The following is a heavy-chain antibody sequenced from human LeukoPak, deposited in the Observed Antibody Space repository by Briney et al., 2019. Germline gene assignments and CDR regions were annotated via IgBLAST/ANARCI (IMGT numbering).Heavy chain of an antibody. J-gene: IGHJ3*02. V-gene: IGHV1-2*02. CDR1: GYTFTGYY. D-gene: IGHD3-22*01. Sequence: GASVKVSCKASGYTFTGYYMHWVRQAPGQGLEWMGWINPNSGGTNYAKKFQGRVTMTRDTSISTAYMELSRLRSDDTAVYYCARVNYYDRNDAFDIWGQGTMVTVSS. CDR2: INPNSGGT. CDR3: ARVNYYDRNDAFDI.